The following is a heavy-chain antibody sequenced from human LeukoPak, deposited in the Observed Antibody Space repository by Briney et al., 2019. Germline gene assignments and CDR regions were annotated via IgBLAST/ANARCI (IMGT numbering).Heavy chain of an antibody. V-gene: IGHV5-51*01. J-gene: IGHJ3*01. CDR2: IYPYDSDT. CDR3: ARPKTARIAASSFAA. CDR1: GYSFTDYW. D-gene: IGHD6-25*01. Sequence: GESLKISCQGSGYSFTDYWIGWVRQMPGKGLEVMGLIYPYDSDTLYSPSFQGQVTFSADKSINTAYLQWSSLKASDTAMYYCARPKTARIAASSFAAWGQGTMVTVSS.